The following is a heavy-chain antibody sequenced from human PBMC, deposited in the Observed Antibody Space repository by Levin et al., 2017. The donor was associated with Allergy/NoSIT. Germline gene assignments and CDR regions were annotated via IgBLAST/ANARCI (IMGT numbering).Heavy chain of an antibody. CDR1: GFAFSSYA. CDR3: AKTPPDP. J-gene: IGHJ5*02. CDR2: ISGSGGTP. V-gene: IGHV3-23*01. Sequence: GESLKISCAASGFAFSSYAMSWVRQAPGKGLQWVSSISGSGGTPHYADSVKGRFTISRDNSKNTVYLQMNSLRAEDTAVYYCAKTPPDPWGQGTLVTVSS.